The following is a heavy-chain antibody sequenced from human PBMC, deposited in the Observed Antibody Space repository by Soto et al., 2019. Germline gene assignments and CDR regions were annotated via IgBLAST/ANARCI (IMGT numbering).Heavy chain of an antibody. J-gene: IGHJ6*02. CDR2: INAGNGNT. V-gene: IGHV1-3*01. Sequence: PGPSVKVSCKASGYTFTSYDMHWVRQAPGQRLEWMGWINAGNGNTKYSQKFQGRVTITRDTSASTAYMELSSLRSEDTAVYYCARSHWYEHRLADYGMDVWGQGTTVTVSS. CDR1: GYTFTSYD. D-gene: IGHD1-20*01. CDR3: ARSHWYEHRLADYGMDV.